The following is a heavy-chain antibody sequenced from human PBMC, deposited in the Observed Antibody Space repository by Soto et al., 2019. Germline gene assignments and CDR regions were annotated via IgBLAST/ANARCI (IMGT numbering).Heavy chain of an antibody. Sequence: GGSLRLSCAASGFTFSSYSMNWVRQAPGKGLEWVSSISSSSSYIYYADSVKGRFTISRDNAKNSLYLQMNSLRAEDTAVYYCARDRYGGGGIDYWGQGTLVTVSS. CDR1: GFTFSSYS. CDR2: ISSSSSYI. CDR3: ARDRYGGGGIDY. V-gene: IGHV3-21*01. D-gene: IGHD2-15*01. J-gene: IGHJ4*02.